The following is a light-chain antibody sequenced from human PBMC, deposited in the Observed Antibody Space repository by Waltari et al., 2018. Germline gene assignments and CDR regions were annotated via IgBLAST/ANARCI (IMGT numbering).Light chain of an antibody. CDR3: AAWDDSLNAVV. CDR2: SIN. Sequence: QSVLTQPPSASGTPGQRVTISCSGSSSNIGSHTVNWYQQLPGTAPKLLIYSINQRPSGVPERFSGSKSGTSVSLAISGLQSEDEADYYCAAWDDSLNAVVFGGGTKLTVL. CDR1: SSNIGSHT. V-gene: IGLV1-44*01. J-gene: IGLJ2*01.